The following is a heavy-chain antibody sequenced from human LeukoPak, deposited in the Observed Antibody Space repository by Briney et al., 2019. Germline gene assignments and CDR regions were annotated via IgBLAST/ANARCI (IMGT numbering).Heavy chain of an antibody. CDR1: AAPITSYY. D-gene: IGHD1-26*01. CDR2: IYYSGTT. J-gene: IGHJ4*02. V-gene: IGHV4-59*06. CDR3: ARDVTGGSYFDY. Sequence: PSETLSLTCTVSAAPITSYYWSWIRQPPGKGLEWIGSIYYSGTTYYNPSLKSRVTMSVDTSKNQFSLKLISVTAADTAVYYCARDVTGGSYFDYWGQGTLVTVSS.